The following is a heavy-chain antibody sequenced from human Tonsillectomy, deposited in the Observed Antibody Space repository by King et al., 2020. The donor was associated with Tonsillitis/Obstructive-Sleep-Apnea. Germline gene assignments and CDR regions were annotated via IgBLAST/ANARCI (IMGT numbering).Heavy chain of an antibody. CDR3: AKGLTMVQGGRVDY. CDR2: ISGSGGST. CDR1: GFTFSSYA. D-gene: IGHD3-10*01. V-gene: IGHV3-23*04. Sequence: VQLVESGGGLVQPGGSLRLSCAASGFTFSSYAMSWVRQAPGKGLEWVSAISGSGGSTYYADSVKGRFTISIDNSKNTLYLQMNSLRAEETAVYYCAKGLTMVQGGRVDYWGQGTLVTVSS. J-gene: IGHJ4*02.